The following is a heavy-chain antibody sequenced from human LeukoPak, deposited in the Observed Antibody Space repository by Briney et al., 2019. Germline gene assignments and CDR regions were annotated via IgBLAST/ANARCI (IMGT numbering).Heavy chain of an antibody. Sequence: GGSLGLSCVGSGFTFRSHAMSWVRQTPEKGLEFVSGIYENGGTTYYADSVKGRFTFSRDNSRNTMYLQMNSLRAEDTAIYYCATDYTPYVGASADWGQGTLVTVSS. CDR2: IYENGGTT. V-gene: IGHV3-23*01. D-gene: IGHD1-26*01. J-gene: IGHJ4*02. CDR3: ATDYTPYVGASAD. CDR1: GFTFRSHA.